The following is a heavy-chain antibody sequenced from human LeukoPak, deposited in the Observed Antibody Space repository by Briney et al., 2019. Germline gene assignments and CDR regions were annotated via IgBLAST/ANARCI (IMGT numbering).Heavy chain of an antibody. CDR1: GFTFSSHS. J-gene: IGHJ4*02. CDR3: VREQARAGSFDY. CDR2: ITTSNYI. Sequence: GGSLRLSCVVSGFTFSSHSVNWVRQAPGKGLEWVLSITTSNYIFYAESVKGRFTISRDNAKNSLYLQMTSLRAEDTAVYYCVREQARAGSFDYWGQGTLVTVSS. V-gene: IGHV3-21*01. D-gene: IGHD6-19*01.